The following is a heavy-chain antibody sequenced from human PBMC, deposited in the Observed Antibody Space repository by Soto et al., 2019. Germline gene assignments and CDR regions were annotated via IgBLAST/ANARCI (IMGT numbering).Heavy chain of an antibody. CDR3: AKGHGDYEF. D-gene: IGHD4-17*01. CDR1: GGSISSYY. Sequence: SETLSLTCTVSGGSISSYYWSWIRQPPGKGLEWIGYIYYSGSTNYNPSLKSRVTVSVDTSKNQFSLKLGAVTAADTAVYYCAKGHGDYEFWGQGTPVTVSS. V-gene: IGHV4-59*01. CDR2: IYYSGST. J-gene: IGHJ4*02.